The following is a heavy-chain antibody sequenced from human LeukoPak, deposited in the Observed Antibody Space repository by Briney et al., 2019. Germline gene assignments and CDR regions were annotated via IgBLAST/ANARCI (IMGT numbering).Heavy chain of an antibody. Sequence: GGSLRLSCAASGFTFDDYAMHWVRQAPGKGLEWASGISWNSGSIGYADSVRGRFTISRDNAKNSLYLQMNSLRAEDTALYYCAKEDLTSWYFDLWGRGTLVTVSS. CDR2: ISWNSGSI. V-gene: IGHV3-9*01. CDR1: GFTFDDYA. CDR3: AKEDLTSWYFDL. J-gene: IGHJ2*01. D-gene: IGHD2-2*01.